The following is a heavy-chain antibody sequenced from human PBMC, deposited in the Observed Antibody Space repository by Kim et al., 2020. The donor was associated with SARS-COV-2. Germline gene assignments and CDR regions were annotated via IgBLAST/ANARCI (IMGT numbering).Heavy chain of an antibody. CDR3: ASSAGLATRAAAGTWGGLTRFYYGMDV. J-gene: IGHJ6*02. CDR1: GGTFSSYA. CDR2: IIPIFGTA. V-gene: IGHV1-69*13. D-gene: IGHD6-13*01. Sequence: SVKVSCKASGGTFSSYAISWVRQAPGQGLEWMGGIIPIFGTANYAQKFQGRVTITADESTSTAYMELSSLRSEDTAVYYCASSAGLATRAAAGTWGGLTRFYYGMDVWGQGTTVTVSS.